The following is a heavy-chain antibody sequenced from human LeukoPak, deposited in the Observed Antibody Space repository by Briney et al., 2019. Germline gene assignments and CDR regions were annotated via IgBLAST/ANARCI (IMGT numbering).Heavy chain of an antibody. CDR1: GFTFSNYA. Sequence: GASLGLSCAASGFTFSNYAMSWVRHAPGQGLEWVSAIGGSGSRTYYAGPVRGRFTISRDNSKNTLYLQMNSLRAEDTALYYCAKGKGLAVAGTAGFDYWGQGTLVTVSS. V-gene: IGHV3-23*01. CDR3: AKGKGLAVAGTAGFDY. CDR2: IGGSGSRT. D-gene: IGHD6-19*01. J-gene: IGHJ4*02.